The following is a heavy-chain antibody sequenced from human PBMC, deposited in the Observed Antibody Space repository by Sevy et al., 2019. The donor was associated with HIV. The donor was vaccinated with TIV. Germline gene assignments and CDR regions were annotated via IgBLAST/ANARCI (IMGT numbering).Heavy chain of an antibody. CDR3: ASQLGIGAFDI. D-gene: IGHD7-27*01. Sequence: GGSLRLSCAASGLSVSRNYLRWVRQAPGKGLEWVSVIYAGGSTYYADSVKGRFTVSRDKAKNTLYYQMNSLRAEDTAVYDCASQLGIGAFDIWGQGTMVTVSS. V-gene: IGHV3-53*01. J-gene: IGHJ3*02. CDR1: GLSVSRNY. CDR2: IYAGGST.